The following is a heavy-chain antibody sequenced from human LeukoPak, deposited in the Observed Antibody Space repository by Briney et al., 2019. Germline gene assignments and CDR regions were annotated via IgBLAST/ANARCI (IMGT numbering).Heavy chain of an antibody. J-gene: IGHJ4*02. Sequence: GRSLRLTCTASGFTFNHYDMHWVRQAPGRRLEWVAGIWYDGTNKYYADSVKGRLTISRDNSRNTLYLQMNSLRVEDTAMYSCARDPAGNRGNFDYWGQGTLVTVSS. CDR1: GFTFNHYD. D-gene: IGHD6-13*01. V-gene: IGHV3-33*01. CDR3: ARDPAGNRGNFDY. CDR2: IWYDGTNK.